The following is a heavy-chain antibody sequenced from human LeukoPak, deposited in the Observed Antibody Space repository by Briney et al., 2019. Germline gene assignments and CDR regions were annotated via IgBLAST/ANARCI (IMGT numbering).Heavy chain of an antibody. CDR2: IYSGGST. J-gene: IGHJ5*02. CDR1: GFTFSSYG. CDR3: ASGYYDSSGYPIDP. V-gene: IGHV3-66*01. Sequence: GGSLRLSCAASGFTFSSYGMHWVRQAPGKGLEWVSVIYSGGSTYYADSVKGRFTISRDNSKNTLYLQMNSLRAEDTAVYYCASGYYDSSGYPIDPWGQGTLVTVSS. D-gene: IGHD3-22*01.